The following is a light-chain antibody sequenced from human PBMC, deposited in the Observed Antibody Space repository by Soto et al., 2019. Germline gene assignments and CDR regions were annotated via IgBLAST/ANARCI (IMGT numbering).Light chain of an antibody. CDR3: LQYNGYYRT. Sequence: IQMAESRSTLSASVGDTVTITCRASQTISGWLAWYQQRPGKAPNLLIFDASTLESGVPSRFSGSGSGTTFTLTISSLQSDDFATYYCLQYNGYYRTFGQGTKVDIK. V-gene: IGKV1-5*01. J-gene: IGKJ1*01. CDR2: DAS. CDR1: QTISGW.